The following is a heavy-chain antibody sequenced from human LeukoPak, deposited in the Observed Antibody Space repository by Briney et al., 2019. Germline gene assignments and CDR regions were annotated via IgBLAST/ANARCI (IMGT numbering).Heavy chain of an antibody. J-gene: IGHJ6*03. CDR3: ARSYSSGWSSYYYMDV. D-gene: IGHD6-19*01. Sequence: GGSLRLSCAASGFTFSSYEMNWVRQAPGKGLEWVSYISSSGSTIYYADSVKGRFTISRDNAKSSLYLQMNSLRAEDTAVYYCARSYSSGWSSYYYMDVWGKGTTVTVSS. CDR1: GFTFSSYE. V-gene: IGHV3-48*03. CDR2: ISSSGSTI.